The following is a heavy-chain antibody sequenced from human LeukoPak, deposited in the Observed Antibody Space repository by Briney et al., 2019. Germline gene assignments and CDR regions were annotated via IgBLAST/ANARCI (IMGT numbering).Heavy chain of an antibody. CDR3: ARSPGGNARTWLDY. V-gene: IGHV1-3*01. J-gene: IGHJ4*02. Sequence: EASVKVSCKASGYTFTDYALHWVRQAPGQSLEWMGWTNGTTGNTRFSQDFQGRLTTTIDTSASTAFLDLSSLRSDDTAVYYCARSPGGNARTWLDYWGQGTLVTVSS. D-gene: IGHD4-23*01. CDR2: TNGTTGNT. CDR1: GYTFTDYA.